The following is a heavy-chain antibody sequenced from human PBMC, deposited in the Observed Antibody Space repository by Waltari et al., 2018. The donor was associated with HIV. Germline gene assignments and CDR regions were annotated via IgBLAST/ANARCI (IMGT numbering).Heavy chain of an antibody. CDR1: GYTFTGYY. D-gene: IGHD4-17*01. V-gene: IGHV1-2*02. J-gene: IGHJ4*02. CDR2: INPNSGGT. Sequence: QVQLVQSGAEVKKHGASVKVSCKASGYTFTGYYMHWVRQAPGQGLERMGWINPNSGGTNYAQKFQGRVTMTRDTSISTAYMELSRLRSDDTAVYYCARDSLGTTVTHGNFDYWGQGTLVTVSS. CDR3: ARDSLGTTVTHGNFDY.